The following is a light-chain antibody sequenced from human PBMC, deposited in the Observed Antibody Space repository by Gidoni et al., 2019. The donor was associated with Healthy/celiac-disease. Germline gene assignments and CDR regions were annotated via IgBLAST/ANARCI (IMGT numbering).Light chain of an antibody. J-gene: IGLJ3*02. Sequence: SYVLTQPPSVSVAPGQTARITCGGNNIGSKSVHWYQQKPGQAPVLVVYDDSDRPSGIPELFSGSNSGNTATLTSSRVESGDEADYYCQVWDSSSDHWVFGGGTKLTVL. V-gene: IGLV3-21*02. CDR1: NIGSKS. CDR2: DDS. CDR3: QVWDSSSDHWV.